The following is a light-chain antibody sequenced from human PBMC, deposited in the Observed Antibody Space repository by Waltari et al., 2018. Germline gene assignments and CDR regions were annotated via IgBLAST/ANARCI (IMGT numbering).Light chain of an antibody. Sequence: EIVLTQSPGTLSLSPGERATLSCRASQSLSNNYLAWYQQKPGQAPRLLIYHASSRTTGIPDRFGGSGSVTDFTLSISRVEPEDFAVYYCQQYGTSSLSFGGGTKVEIK. CDR3: QQYGTSSLS. V-gene: IGKV3-20*01. CDR1: QSLSNNY. J-gene: IGKJ4*01. CDR2: HAS.